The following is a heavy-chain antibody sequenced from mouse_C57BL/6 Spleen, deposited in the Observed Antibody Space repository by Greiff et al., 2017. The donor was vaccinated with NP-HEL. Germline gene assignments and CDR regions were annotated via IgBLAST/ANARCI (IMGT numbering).Heavy chain of an antibody. CDR3: ARSSLWPGDYYAMDY. Sequence: EVQRVESGGGLVQPGGSLSLSCAASGFTFTDYYMSWVRQPPGKALEWLGFIRNKANGYTTEYSASVKGRFTISRDNSQSILYLQMNALRAEDSATYYCARSSLWPGDYYAMDYWGQGTSVTVSS. J-gene: IGHJ4*01. D-gene: IGHD1-1*02. CDR2: IRNKANGYTT. CDR1: GFTFTDYY. V-gene: IGHV7-3*01.